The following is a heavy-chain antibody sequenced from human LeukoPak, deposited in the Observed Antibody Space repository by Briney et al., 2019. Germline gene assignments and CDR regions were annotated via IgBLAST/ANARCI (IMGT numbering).Heavy chain of an antibody. V-gene: IGHV4-39*07. CDR1: GGSIRSSYYY. J-gene: IGHJ4*02. CDR3: ARGSSSTDYHFDY. Sequence: SETLSLTCTVSGGSIRSSYYYWGWIRQPPGKGLEWIGEIYHSGSTNYNPSLKSRVTISVDKSKNQFSLKLSSVTAADTAVYYCARGSSSTDYHFDYWGQGTLVTVSS. D-gene: IGHD6-6*01. CDR2: IYHSGST.